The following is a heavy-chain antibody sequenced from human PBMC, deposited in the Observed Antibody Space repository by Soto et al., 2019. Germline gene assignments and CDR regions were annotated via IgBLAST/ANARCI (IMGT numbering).Heavy chain of an antibody. CDR3: ARIWGPRYYYGSGSYSFNWFDP. D-gene: IGHD3-10*01. CDR1: GGSISSSSYY. V-gene: IGHV4-39*01. CDR2: IYYSGST. J-gene: IGHJ5*02. Sequence: SETLSLTCTVSGGSISSSSYYWGWIRQPPGKGLEWIGSIYYSGSTYYNPSLKSRVTISVDTSKNQFSLKLSSVTAADTAVYYCARIWGPRYYYGSGSYSFNWFDPWGQGTLVTAPQ.